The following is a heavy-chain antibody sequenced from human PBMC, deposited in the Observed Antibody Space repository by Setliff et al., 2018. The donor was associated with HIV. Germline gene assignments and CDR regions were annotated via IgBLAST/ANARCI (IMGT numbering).Heavy chain of an antibody. CDR3: ARDYYDSSGYFPFDY. V-gene: IGHV1-69*05. CDR1: GGTFSSYA. D-gene: IGHD3-22*01. CDR2: IIPIFGTV. J-gene: IGHJ4*02. Sequence: SVQVSCKASGGTFSSYAIRWVRQAPGRGLEWMGGIIPIFGTVNYAQKFQGRVTITTDESTSTAYMELSSRRSGETAVEYCARDYYDSSGYFPFDYWGQGTLVTVSS.